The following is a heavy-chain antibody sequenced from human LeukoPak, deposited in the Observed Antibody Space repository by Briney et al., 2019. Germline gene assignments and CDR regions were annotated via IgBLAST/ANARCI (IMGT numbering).Heavy chain of an antibody. CDR2: ISYDGSNK. V-gene: IGHV3-30*04. D-gene: IGHD6-13*01. J-gene: IGHJ4*02. Sequence: GGSLRLSCAASGFTFSSYAMNWVRQAPGKGLEWVAVISYDGSNKYYADSVKGRFTISRDNSKNTLYLQMNSLRAEDTAVYYCAGIAAAGTGGVWGQGTLVTVSS. CDR1: GFTFSSYA. CDR3: AGIAAAGTGGV.